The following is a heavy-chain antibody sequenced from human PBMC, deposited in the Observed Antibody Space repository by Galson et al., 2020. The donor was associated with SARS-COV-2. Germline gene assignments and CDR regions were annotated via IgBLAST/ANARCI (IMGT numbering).Heavy chain of an antibody. CDR3: AKEREITRIARWCDP. CDR2: ISGSGRST. Sequence: GESLKIYCAASGFTFSSYALSWVRQAPGKGLEWLSSISGSGRSTYSADSVRGRFTISRDNSKNTLYLQMNSLRADDTAVYYCAKEREITRIARWCDPWGQGTLVTVSS. V-gene: IGHV3-23*01. CDR1: GFTFSSYA. D-gene: IGHD6-13*01. J-gene: IGHJ5*02.